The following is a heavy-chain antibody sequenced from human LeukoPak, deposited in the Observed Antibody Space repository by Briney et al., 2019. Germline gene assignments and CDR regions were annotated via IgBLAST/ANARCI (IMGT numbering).Heavy chain of an antibody. V-gene: IGHV3-30-3*01. Sequence: GGSLRLSCAASGFTFSSYAMHWVRQAPGKGQEWVTVISYDGSNKYYADSVKGRFTISRDNAKNSLYLQMNSLRAEDTAVYYCARGSSTSCLDAFDIWGQGTMVTVSS. CDR3: ARGSSTSCLDAFDI. CDR1: GFTFSSYA. D-gene: IGHD2-2*01. CDR2: ISYDGSNK. J-gene: IGHJ3*02.